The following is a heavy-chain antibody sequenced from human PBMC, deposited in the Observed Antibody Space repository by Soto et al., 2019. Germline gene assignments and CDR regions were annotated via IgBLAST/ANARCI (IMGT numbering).Heavy chain of an antibody. J-gene: IGHJ4*02. V-gene: IGHV4-59*08. Sequence: PSETLSLTCTVSGGSITSYYWSWIRQPPGKGLEWIGYIYFSGSANYNPSLKSRVTISVDTSKNQFSLKLSSVTAADTAVYYCARRYSGYGDYWGQRTLVTGSS. CDR2: IYFSGSA. CDR1: GGSITSYY. D-gene: IGHD5-12*01. CDR3: ARRYSGYGDY.